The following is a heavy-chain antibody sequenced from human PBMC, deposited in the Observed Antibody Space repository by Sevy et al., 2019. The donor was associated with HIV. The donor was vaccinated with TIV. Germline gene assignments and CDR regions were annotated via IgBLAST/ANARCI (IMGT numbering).Heavy chain of an antibody. V-gene: IGHV4-61*08. J-gene: IGHJ1*01. CDR3: ARGGGAAAHFQH. Sequence: SETLSLTCTVSGGSVSRPGYYWSWIRQPPGKGLEWIGYIYYSGSTNYNPSLKSRITLSVDTSRNQFSLNLNSVTAADTDVYFCARGGGAAAHFQHWGQGTLVTVSS. D-gene: IGHD6-13*01. CDR2: IYYSGST. CDR1: GGSVSRPGYY.